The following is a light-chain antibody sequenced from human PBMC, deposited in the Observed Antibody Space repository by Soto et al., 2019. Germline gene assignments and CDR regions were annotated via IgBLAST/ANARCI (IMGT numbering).Light chain of an antibody. Sequence: EIVMPQSPATLSVSPGERATLSCRASQSVSSKLAWYQQKPGQAPMLLIYAASTRATGIPATFSGSGSGTEFTLTITSLQSEDFAVYYCQQYSSWPPYTFGQGTKLEIK. CDR3: QQYSSWPPYT. CDR1: QSVSSK. CDR2: AAS. J-gene: IGKJ2*01. V-gene: IGKV3-15*01.